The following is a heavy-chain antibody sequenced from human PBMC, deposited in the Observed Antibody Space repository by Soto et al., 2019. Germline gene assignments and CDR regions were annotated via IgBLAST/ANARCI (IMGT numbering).Heavy chain of an antibody. V-gene: IGHV4-39*01. J-gene: IGHJ5*02. D-gene: IGHD6-19*01. Sequence: PSETLSLTCSVSGGSINSSSYFWGWVRQPPGKGLEWIGSIYYSGSTYYNPSLRSRVTISVDTSKNQFSLKLSSVTAADTAVFYCARHYSSGSRNWFDPWGQGTLVTVSS. CDR2: IYYSGST. CDR1: GGSINSSSYF. CDR3: ARHYSSGSRNWFDP.